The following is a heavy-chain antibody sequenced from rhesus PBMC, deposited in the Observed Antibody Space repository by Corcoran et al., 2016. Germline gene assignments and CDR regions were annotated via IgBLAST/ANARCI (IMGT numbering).Heavy chain of an antibody. V-gene: IGHV4-165*02. J-gene: IGHJ4*01. Sequence: QVQLQESGPGLVKPSETLSLTCAVSGGSISGYYWNWIRPPPRTGLEWIGYIGGSGGSNYYNPSLKSRVTISTDTSKNQISLKLSSVTAADTAVYYCARKLSDSSWSIDYWGQGVLVTVSS. CDR2: IGGSGGSN. CDR1: GGSISGYY. D-gene: IGHD6-13*01. CDR3: ARKLSDSSWSIDY.